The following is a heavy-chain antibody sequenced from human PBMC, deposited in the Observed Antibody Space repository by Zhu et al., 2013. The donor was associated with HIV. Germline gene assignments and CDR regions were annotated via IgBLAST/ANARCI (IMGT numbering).Heavy chain of an antibody. Sequence: QVQLQQWGAGLLKPSETLSLTCAVYGGSFSGYYWSWIRQPPGKGLEWIGEINHSGSTNYNPSLKSRVTISVDTSKNQFSLKLSSVTAADTAVYYCARGDSSGRINWGQGTLVTVSS. V-gene: IGHV4-34*01. CDR3: ARGDSSGRIN. CDR2: INHSGST. J-gene: IGHJ4*02. CDR1: GGSFSGYY. D-gene: IGHD6-19*01.